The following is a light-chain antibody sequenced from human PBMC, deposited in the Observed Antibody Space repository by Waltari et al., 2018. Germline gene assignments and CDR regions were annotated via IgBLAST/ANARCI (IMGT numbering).Light chain of an antibody. CDR2: AAS. CDR1: QSISSY. Sequence: DIQMTQSPSSLTASVGDRVTITSRASQSISSYLNWYQQKPGKAPKLLIYAASSLQSGVPSRFSGSGSETDFTLTISSLQPEDFATYYCQQSYSTVLTFGGGTKVEIK. CDR3: QQSYSTVLT. J-gene: IGKJ4*01. V-gene: IGKV1-39*01.